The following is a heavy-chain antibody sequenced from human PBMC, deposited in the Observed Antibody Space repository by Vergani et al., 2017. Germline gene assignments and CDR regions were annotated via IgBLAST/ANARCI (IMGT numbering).Heavy chain of an antibody. CDR1: FDSIRTLN. CDR2: IHYIENT. J-gene: IGHJ5*02. V-gene: IGHV4-59*11. CDR3: ASDTHSGQRADR. D-gene: IGHD6-19*01. Sequence: QVQLQESGPGLVKSSETLSLTCSVSFDSIRTLNCNWIRQPPGKGLEWIGSIHYIENTNYNPSLKTRVTISVDTSKNQFSLTLTSVTAADTAVYYCASDTHSGQRADRWGQGILVTVTS.